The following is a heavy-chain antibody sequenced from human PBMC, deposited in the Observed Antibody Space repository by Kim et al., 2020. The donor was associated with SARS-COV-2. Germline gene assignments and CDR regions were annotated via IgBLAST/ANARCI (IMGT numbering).Heavy chain of an antibody. CDR1: GFSLRSHA. Sequence: GGSLRLSWAVFGFSLRSHAMHWVRQAPGKGLEWVAVISYDGSNTYYADSVKGRISISRDNPQQVLYLQMSGLRVEDTAVYYCCYLDLMVESQFYHGVDV. V-gene: IGHV3-30*04. CDR2: ISYDGSNT. D-gene: IGHD3-10*01. J-gene: IGHJ6*01. CDR3: CYLDLMVESQFYHGVDV.